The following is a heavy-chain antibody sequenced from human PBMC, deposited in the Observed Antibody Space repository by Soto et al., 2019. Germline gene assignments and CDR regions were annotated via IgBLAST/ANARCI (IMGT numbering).Heavy chain of an antibody. CDR3: ARDKEWFGESPLWYYGMDV. CDR1: GFTFSDYY. Sequence: QVQLVESGGGLVKPGGSLRLSCAASGFTFSDYYMSWIRQAPGKGLEWVSYISSSSSYTNYADSVKGRFTISRDNAKNSLYLQMNSLRAEDTAVYYCARDKEWFGESPLWYYGMDVWGQGTTVTVSS. V-gene: IGHV3-11*05. CDR2: ISSSSSYT. J-gene: IGHJ6*02. D-gene: IGHD3-10*01.